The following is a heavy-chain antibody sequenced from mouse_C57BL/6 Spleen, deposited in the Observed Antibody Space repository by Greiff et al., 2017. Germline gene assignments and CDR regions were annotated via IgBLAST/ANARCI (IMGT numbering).Heavy chain of an antibody. CDR1: GYAFSSSW. Sequence: QVQLQQSGPELVKPGASVKISCKASGYAFSSSWMNWVKQRPGKGLEWIGRLYPGDGDTNYNGKFKGKATLTADKSSSTAYMQLSSLTSEDSAVYFCARSRAYESYFDYWGQGTTLTVSS. V-gene: IGHV1-82*01. CDR2: LYPGDGDT. CDR3: ARSRAYESYFDY. D-gene: IGHD2-10*02. J-gene: IGHJ2*01.